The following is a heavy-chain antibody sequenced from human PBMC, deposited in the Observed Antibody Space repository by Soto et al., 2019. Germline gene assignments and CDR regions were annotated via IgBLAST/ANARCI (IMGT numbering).Heavy chain of an antibody. V-gene: IGHV4-30-2*01. CDR3: ASARDSSGYYWGWFDP. CDR2: IYHSGST. CDR1: GGSISSGGYS. Sequence: QLQLQESGSGLVKPSQTLSLTCAVSGGSISSGGYSWSWIRQPPGKGLEWIGYIYHSGSTYYNPSRTSAVPIAEGSSKNQFSLQLSAVTAADTAVYCCASARDSSGYYWGWFDPWGQGPLVTVSS. D-gene: IGHD3-22*01. J-gene: IGHJ5*02.